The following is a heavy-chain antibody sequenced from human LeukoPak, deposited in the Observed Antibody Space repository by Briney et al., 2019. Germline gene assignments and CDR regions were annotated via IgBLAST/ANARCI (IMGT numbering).Heavy chain of an antibody. D-gene: IGHD2-2*02. J-gene: IGHJ4*02. V-gene: IGHV4-38-2*01. CDR3: ASLSSTSCYICDY. CDR2: IYHSGST. CDR1: GYSISSGYY. Sequence: PSETLSLTCAVSGYSISSGYYWVWIRQPPGKGLEWIGSIYHSGSTYYNPSLKSRVTISVDTSKNQFSLKLSSVTAADTAVYYCASLSSTSCYICDYWGQGTLVTVSS.